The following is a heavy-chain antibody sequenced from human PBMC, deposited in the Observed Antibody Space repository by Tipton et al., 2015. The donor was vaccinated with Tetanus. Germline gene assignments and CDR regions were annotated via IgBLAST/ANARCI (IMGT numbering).Heavy chain of an antibody. CDR3: ARGQAAGFTVGYYYYYYGMDV. V-gene: IGHV4-34*01. J-gene: IGHJ6*02. CDR1: GGSFSGYY. D-gene: IGHD6-13*01. CDR2: INHSGST. Sequence: LRLSCAVYGGSFSGYYWSWIRQPPGKGLEWIGEINHSGSTNYNPSLKGRVTISVDTSKNQFSLKLSSVTAADTAVYYCARGQAAGFTVGYYYYYYGMDVWGQGTTVTVSS.